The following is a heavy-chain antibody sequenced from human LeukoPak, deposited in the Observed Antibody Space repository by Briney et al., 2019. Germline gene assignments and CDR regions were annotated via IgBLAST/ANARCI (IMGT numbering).Heavy chain of an antibody. V-gene: IGHV4-59*12. CDR3: ARGRPYSGYSD. CDR1: GGSISSYY. CDR2: IYYSGST. D-gene: IGHD5-12*01. Sequence: SETLSLTCTVSGGSISSYYWSWIRQPPGKGLEWIGYIYYSGSTNYNPSLKSRVTISVDTSKNQVSLKLSSVTAADTAVYYCARGRPYSGYSDWGQGTLVTVSS. J-gene: IGHJ4*02.